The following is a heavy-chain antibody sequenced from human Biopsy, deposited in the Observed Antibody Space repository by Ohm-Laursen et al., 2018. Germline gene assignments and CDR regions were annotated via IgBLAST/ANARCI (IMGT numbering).Heavy chain of an antibody. Sequence: SSVKVSCKTPGGTFSNYGVDWVRQAPGQGLEWLGGNIPILGTGNYAQKFQDRVTVAADTSTSTATMELRSLRSDDTAVYYCATKLTGYFHHWGQGTLVIVSS. CDR1: GGTFSNYG. V-gene: IGHV1-69*06. D-gene: IGHD3-9*01. J-gene: IGHJ1*01. CDR3: ATKLTGYFHH. CDR2: NIPILGTG.